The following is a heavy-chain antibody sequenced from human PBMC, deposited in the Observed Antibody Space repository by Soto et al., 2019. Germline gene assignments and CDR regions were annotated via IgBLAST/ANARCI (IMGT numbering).Heavy chain of an antibody. J-gene: IGHJ6*02. CDR2: ITNTGGGT. CDR3: ANRPRYYNMDV. Sequence: GGSLRLSCAASGFMFNTYAMTWFRQAPGKGLEWVATITNTGGGTYYADSVKGRFTISRDNSNNRLYLQMYSLRAEDTAVYFCANRPRYYNMDVWGQGTTVTVSS. V-gene: IGHV3-23*01. CDR1: GFMFNTYA.